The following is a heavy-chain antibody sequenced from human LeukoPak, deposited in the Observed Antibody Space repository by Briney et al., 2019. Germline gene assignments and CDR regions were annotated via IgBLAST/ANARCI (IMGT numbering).Heavy chain of an antibody. CDR2: IKGDGRST. Sequence: PGGSLRLSCAASGFTFSTYWMHWVRQAPGKGLVWVSRIKGDGRSTNYADSVKGRFTISRDNAKNTLYLQMNTLRAEDTAVYYCARGGIYGTHDYWGQGTLVTVSS. D-gene: IGHD1-26*01. CDR1: GFTFSTYW. V-gene: IGHV3-74*01. CDR3: ARGGIYGTHDY. J-gene: IGHJ4*02.